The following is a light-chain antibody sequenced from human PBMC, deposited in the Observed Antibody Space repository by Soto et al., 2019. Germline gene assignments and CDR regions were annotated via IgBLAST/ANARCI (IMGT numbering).Light chain of an antibody. CDR3: QQYNNWPRT. CDR1: QSVSSD. CDR2: GAS. Sequence: EIVMTQSPATLSVSPGGRATLSCRASQSVSSDLAWYHQKPGQAPRLLIYGASTRATGIPARFSGSGSGTEFTLTISSLQSEDFAVYYCQQYNNWPRTFGQGTKADIK. J-gene: IGKJ1*01. V-gene: IGKV3-15*01.